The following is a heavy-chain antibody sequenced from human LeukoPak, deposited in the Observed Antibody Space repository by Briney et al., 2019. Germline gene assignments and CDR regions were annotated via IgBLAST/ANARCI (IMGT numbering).Heavy chain of an antibody. CDR1: GGSISSGGYY. CDR3: ARFSNTMVYAIFDY. D-gene: IGHD2-8*01. V-gene: IGHV4-31*03. Sequence: SQTLSLTCTVSGGSISSGGYYWSWIRQHPGKGLEWIGYIYYSRSTYYNPSLKSRVTISIDTSKNQFSLKLNSVTAADTAMYYCARFSNTMVYAIFDYWGQGTLVAVSS. CDR2: IYYSRST. J-gene: IGHJ4*02.